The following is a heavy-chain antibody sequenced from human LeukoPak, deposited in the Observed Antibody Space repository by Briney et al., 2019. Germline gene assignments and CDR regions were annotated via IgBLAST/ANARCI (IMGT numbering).Heavy chain of an antibody. D-gene: IGHD3-22*01. CDR3: ARHVGGSGYLSYFDY. CDR2: TYQRSKWYN. CDR1: GDSVSINSAA. J-gene: IGHJ4*02. V-gene: IGHV6-1*01. Sequence: SQTHSLTCAISGDSVSINSAAWNWIRQSPSRGLEWLGRTYQRSKWYNDYAVSVKSRITINPDTSKNQFSLQLNSVTPEDTAVYYCARHVGGSGYLSYFDYWGQGTLVTVSS.